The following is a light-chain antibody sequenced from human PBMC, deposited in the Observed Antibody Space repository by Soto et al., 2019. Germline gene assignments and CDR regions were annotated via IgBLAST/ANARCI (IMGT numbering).Light chain of an antibody. CDR2: EVR. J-gene: IGLJ2*01. V-gene: IGLV2-14*01. CDR1: ISDVGGHNY. CDR3: TSYTSSGTLV. Sequence: QSALTQPASVSGSPGQSITISCTGTISDVGGHNYVSWYQHHPGKAPKLMIYEVRDRPSGVSNRFSGSKSGNTASLTISGLRTEDEAEYYCTSYTSSGTLVFGGGTKVTVL.